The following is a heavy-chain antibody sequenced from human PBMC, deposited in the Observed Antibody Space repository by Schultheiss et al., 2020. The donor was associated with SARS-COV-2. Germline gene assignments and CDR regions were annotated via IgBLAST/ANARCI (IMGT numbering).Heavy chain of an antibody. Sequence: SETLSLTCTVSGVSVSSGNYYWSWIRQPPGKGLEWIGYIYYSGSTNYNPSLKSRVTISVDTSKNQFSLELSSVTAADTAVYYCARVALAIMPAPSNAFDMWGQGTMVTVSS. D-gene: IGHD2-2*01. CDR3: ARVALAIMPAPSNAFDM. CDR2: IYYSGST. CDR1: GVSVSSGNYY. V-gene: IGHV4-61*01. J-gene: IGHJ3*02.